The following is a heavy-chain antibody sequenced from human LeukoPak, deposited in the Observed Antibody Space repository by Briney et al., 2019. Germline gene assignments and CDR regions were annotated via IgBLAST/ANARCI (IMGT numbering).Heavy chain of an antibody. J-gene: IGHJ5*02. CDR1: GYSFTSYW. D-gene: IGHD3-3*01. CDR3: ARGTSHYDFWSGYYSPNWFDP. CDR2: IYPGDSDT. V-gene: IGHV5-51*07. Sequence: GESLKISCKGSGYSFTSYWIGWVHQMPGKGLEWMGIIYPGDSDTRYSPSFQGQVTISADKSISTAYLQWSSLKASDTAVYYCARGTSHYDFWSGYYSPNWFDPWGQGTLVTVSS.